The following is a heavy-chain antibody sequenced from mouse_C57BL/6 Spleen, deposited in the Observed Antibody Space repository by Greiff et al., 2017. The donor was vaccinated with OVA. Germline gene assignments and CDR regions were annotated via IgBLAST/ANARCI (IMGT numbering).Heavy chain of an antibody. CDR1: GYTFTSYW. J-gene: IGHJ4*01. V-gene: IGHV1-52*01. CDR2: IDPSDSDT. CDR3: AREGSRAMDY. D-gene: IGHD1-1*01. Sequence: QVQLQQPGAELVRPGSSVKLSCKASGYTFTSYWMHWVKQRPIQGLEWIGNIDPSDSDTHYNQKFKDKATLTVDKSSSTAYMQLSSLTSEDSAIYYSAREGSRAMDYWGQGTSVTVSS.